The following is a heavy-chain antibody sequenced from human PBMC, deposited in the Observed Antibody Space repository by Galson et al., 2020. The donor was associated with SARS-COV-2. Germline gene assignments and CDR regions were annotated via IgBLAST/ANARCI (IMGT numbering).Heavy chain of an antibody. D-gene: IGHD2-8*02. V-gene: IGHV5-10-1*01. CDR1: GYSFTSYW. J-gene: IGHJ6*02. Sequence: HGESLKISCKGSGYSFTSYWISWVRQMPGKGLEWMGRIDPSDSYTNYSPSFQGHVTISADKSISTAYLQWSSLKASDTAMYYCARQYWAFGYYYYGMDVWGQGTTVTVSS. CDR2: IDPSDSYT. CDR3: ARQYWAFGYYYYGMDV.